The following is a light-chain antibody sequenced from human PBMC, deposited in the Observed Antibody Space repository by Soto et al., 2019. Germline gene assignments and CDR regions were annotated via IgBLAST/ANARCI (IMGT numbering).Light chain of an antibody. V-gene: IGKV2-30*02. CDR1: QSLIHSDGSTY. CDR3: MQGTHWPWT. J-gene: IGKJ1*01. CDR2: EVS. Sequence: DVVMTQSPLSLPVTLGQPASISCTSSQSLIHSDGSTYLSWFQQRPGQSPRRLIYEVSDRDSGVPDRFSGSGSGTDFTLKISRVEAEDGGVYYCMQGTHWPWTFGQGTEVEIK.